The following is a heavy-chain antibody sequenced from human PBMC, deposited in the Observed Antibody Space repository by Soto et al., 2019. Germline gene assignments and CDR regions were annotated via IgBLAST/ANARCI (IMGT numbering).Heavy chain of an antibody. CDR3: ARLDWNDDWYYYYGMDV. Sequence: SETLSLTCTVSGDPITSYHWSWIRQPPRKALEWIGHIYDSGSTNYNPSLKSRVTISIDTSKNQFSLKLSSVTAADTAMYYCARLDWNDDWYYYYGMDVWGQGTTVTVSS. J-gene: IGHJ6*02. CDR2: IYDSGST. D-gene: IGHD1-1*01. CDR1: GDPITSYH. V-gene: IGHV4-59*01.